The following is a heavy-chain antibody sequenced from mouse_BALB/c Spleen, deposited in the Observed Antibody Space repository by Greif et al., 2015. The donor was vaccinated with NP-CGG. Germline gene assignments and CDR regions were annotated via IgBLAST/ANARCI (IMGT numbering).Heavy chain of an antibody. Sequence: EVQLVESGGDLVKPGGSLKLSCAASGFTFSSYGMSWVRQTPDKRLEWVATISSGGSYTYYPDSVKGRFTISRDNAKNTLYLQMSSLKSEDTAMYYCARRVGVWGELAWFAYWGQGTLVTVSA. CDR1: GFTFSSYG. V-gene: IGHV5-6*01. D-gene: IGHD1-1*02. CDR2: ISSGGSYT. J-gene: IGHJ3*01. CDR3: ARRVGVWGELAWFAY.